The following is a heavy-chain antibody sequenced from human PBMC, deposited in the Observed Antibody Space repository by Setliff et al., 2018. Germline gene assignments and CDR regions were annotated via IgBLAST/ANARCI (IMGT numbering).Heavy chain of an antibody. D-gene: IGHD3-22*01. CDR2: ISSTITST. CDR1: GFTFSSSA. V-gene: IGHV3-23*01. Sequence: GGSLRLSCAASGFTFSSSAMAWVRQAPGKGLEWVSAISSTITSTYYADSVKGRFTISRDNSKNTLYLQMNSLRAEDTAVYYCARPYYDSRYAFDIWGQGTMVTVSS. CDR3: ARPYYDSRYAFDI. J-gene: IGHJ3*02.